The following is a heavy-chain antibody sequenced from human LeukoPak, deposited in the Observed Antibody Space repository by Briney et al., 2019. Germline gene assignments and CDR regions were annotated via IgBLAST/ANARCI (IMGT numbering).Heavy chain of an antibody. CDR1: GFTFSGFW. J-gene: IGHJ4*02. CDR2: IKQDGSEK. Sequence: GGSLRLSCAASGFTFSGFWMNWLRQAPGKGLEWVANIKQDGSEKYDVDSVKGRFTISRDNAKNSLFLQMNSLRAEDTAVYYCAREGDKAVITYAYWGQGTLVSVSS. CDR3: AREGDKAVITYAY. V-gene: IGHV3-7*01. D-gene: IGHD5-18*01.